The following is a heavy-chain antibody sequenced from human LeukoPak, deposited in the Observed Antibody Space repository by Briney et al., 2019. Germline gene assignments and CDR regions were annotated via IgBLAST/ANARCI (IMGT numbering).Heavy chain of an antibody. CDR3: ARGARKAAGPNFDY. CDR1: GGSISSGGYS. D-gene: IGHD6-13*01. J-gene: IGHJ4*02. V-gene: IGHV4-30-2*01. Sequence: SETLSLTCAVSGGSISSGGYSWSWIRQPPGKGLEWIGYIYHSGSTYYNPSLKSRVTISVDTSKNQFSLKLSSVTAADTAVYYCARGARKAAGPNFDYWGQGTLVTVSS. CDR2: IYHSGST.